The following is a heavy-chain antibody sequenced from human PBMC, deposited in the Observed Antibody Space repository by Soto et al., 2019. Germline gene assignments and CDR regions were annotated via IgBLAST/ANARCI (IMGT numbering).Heavy chain of an antibody. Sequence: QITLKESGPTLVKPTQTLTLTCTFSGFSLSTSGVGVGWIRQPPGKALEWLALIYWDDDKRYSPSLKSRLTITKDTSKNQVVLTMTNMDPVDTATYYCAHYSLVVPLPGWFDPWGQGTLVTVSS. V-gene: IGHV2-5*02. J-gene: IGHJ5*02. D-gene: IGHD2-2*01. CDR2: IYWDDDK. CDR3: AHYSLVVPLPGWFDP. CDR1: GFSLSTSGVG.